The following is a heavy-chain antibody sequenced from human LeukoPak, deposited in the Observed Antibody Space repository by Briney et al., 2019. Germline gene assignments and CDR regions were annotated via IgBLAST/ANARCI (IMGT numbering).Heavy chain of an antibody. Sequence: PGGSLRLSCAASGLTFSSYGMHWVRQAPGKGLEWVAVISYDGSNKYYADSVKGRFTIPRDNSKNTLYLQMNSLRAEDTAVYYCAKDIRWLVAFDYWGQGTLVTVSS. CDR2: ISYDGSNK. J-gene: IGHJ4*02. V-gene: IGHV3-30*18. CDR3: AKDIRWLVAFDY. CDR1: GLTFSSYG. D-gene: IGHD6-19*01.